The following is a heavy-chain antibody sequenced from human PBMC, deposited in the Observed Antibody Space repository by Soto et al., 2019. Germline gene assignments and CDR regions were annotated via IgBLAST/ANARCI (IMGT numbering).Heavy chain of an antibody. J-gene: IGHJ6*02. CDR1: GGSITNYY. Sequence: QVQLQESGPGLVKPSETLSLTCTVSGGSITNYYCSWFRQPPGKGLEWIGYINYDGYSAYNLSLKGRGGGARGGARGGWSVVLESVTATDTAVYYCARHGFGPLHGLVDVWGPGTTVIVSS. CDR2: INYDGYS. D-gene: IGHD3-10*01. V-gene: IGHV4-59*08. CDR3: ARHGFGPLHGLVDV.